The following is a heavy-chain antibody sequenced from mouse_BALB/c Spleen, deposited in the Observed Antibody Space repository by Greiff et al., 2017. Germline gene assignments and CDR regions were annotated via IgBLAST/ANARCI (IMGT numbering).Heavy chain of an antibody. CDR1: GFTFSSYT. J-gene: IGHJ4*01. CDR2: ISSGGSYT. D-gene: IGHD2-14*01. Sequence: DVMLVESGGGLVKPGGSLKLSCAASGFTFSSYTMSWVRQTPEKRLEWVATISSGGSYTYYPDSVKGRFTISRDNAKNTLYLQMSSLKSEDTAMYYCAREGAYYRDYYAMDYWGQGTSVTVSS. CDR3: AREGAYYRDYYAMDY. V-gene: IGHV5-6-4*01.